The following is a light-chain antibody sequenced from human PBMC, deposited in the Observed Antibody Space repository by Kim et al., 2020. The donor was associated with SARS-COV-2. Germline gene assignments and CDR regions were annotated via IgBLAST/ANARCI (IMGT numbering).Light chain of an antibody. V-gene: IGKV1-33*01. CDR1: QDITNH. Sequence: SASVGDTVTITCQASQDITNHLNWYQQKPGKAPKLRIYDATDLEIGVPARFSGSGSGTEFTFTIRSLQPDDIATYYCQHYDLPITFGQGTRLEIK. CDR3: QHYDLPIT. CDR2: DAT. J-gene: IGKJ5*01.